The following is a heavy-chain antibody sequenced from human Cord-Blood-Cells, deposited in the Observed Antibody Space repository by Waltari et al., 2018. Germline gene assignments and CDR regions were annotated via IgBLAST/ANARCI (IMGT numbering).Heavy chain of an antibody. Sequence: QVQLVESGGGVVQPGRSLRLSCAASGFTFSSYAMHWVRQAPGKGLEWVAVISYDGSNKYDADSVKGRFTISRDNSKNTLYLQMNSLRAEDTAVYYCARDRLGIMDYWGQGTLVTVSS. J-gene: IGHJ4*02. D-gene: IGHD7-27*01. V-gene: IGHV3-30-3*01. CDR2: ISYDGSNK. CDR1: GFTFSSYA. CDR3: ARDRLGIMDY.